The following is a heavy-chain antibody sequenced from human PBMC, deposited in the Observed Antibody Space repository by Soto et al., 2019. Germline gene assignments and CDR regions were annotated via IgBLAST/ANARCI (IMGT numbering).Heavy chain of an antibody. CDR3: ARPPYPGCINAVCYPLDY. V-gene: IGHV1-46*01. Sequence: QVQLVQSGAEVKKPGASVKISCKASGYTFTSYYMHWVRQAPGQGLEWMGIINPSGGSTNYAQKLQGKPATTRDTSTSTVYMELNSLRSEDTAVYYCARPPYPGCINAVCYPLDYWGQGTLVTVSS. J-gene: IGHJ4*02. D-gene: IGHD2-8*01. CDR2: INPSGGST. CDR1: GYTFTSYY.